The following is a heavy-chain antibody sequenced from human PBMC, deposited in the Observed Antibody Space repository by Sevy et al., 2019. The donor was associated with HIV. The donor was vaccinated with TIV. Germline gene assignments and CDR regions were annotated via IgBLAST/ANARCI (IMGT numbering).Heavy chain of an antibody. J-gene: IGHJ5*02. CDR1: GFTFSDYY. V-gene: IGHV3-11*01. Sequence: GGSLRLSCAASGFTFSDYYMSWIRQAPGKGLEWVSYISSSGSTRYYADSVKGRFTISRDNAKNSLYLQMNSLRAEDTAVYYCARDALGVVVPAVNNWFDPWGQGTLVTVSS. D-gene: IGHD2-2*01. CDR3: ARDALGVVVPAVNNWFDP. CDR2: ISSSGSTR.